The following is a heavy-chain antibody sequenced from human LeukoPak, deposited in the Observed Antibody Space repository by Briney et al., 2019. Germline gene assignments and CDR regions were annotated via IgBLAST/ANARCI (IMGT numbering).Heavy chain of an antibody. D-gene: IGHD1-7*01. CDR3: ARVNWNYQWTYYYYMDV. CDR1: GGTFSSYA. CDR2: IIPIFGTA. J-gene: IGHJ6*03. Sequence: GSSVKVSCKASGGTFSSYAISWVRQAPGQGLEWMGGIIPIFGTANYAQKFQGRVTITTDESTSTAHMELSSLRSEDTAVYYCARVNWNYQWTYYYYMDVWGKGTTVIVSS. V-gene: IGHV1-69*05.